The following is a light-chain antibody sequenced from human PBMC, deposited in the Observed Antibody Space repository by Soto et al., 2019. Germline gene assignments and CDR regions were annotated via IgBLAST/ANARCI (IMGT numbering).Light chain of an antibody. Sequence: DIVMTQSPATLSMSTGERATLSCRASQTINNNLAWNQQKPGQAPRLLIYGASTRATGIPDRFSGSGSGTEFTLTIRSLQSEDFAVYYCQQYDKWPWTFGQGTKVELK. V-gene: IGKV3-15*01. CDR1: QTINNN. CDR2: GAS. CDR3: QQYDKWPWT. J-gene: IGKJ1*01.